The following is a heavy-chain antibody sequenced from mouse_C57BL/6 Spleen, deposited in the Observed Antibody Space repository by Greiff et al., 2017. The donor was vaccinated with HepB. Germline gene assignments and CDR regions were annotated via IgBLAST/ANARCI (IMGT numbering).Heavy chain of an antibody. Sequence: VKLQQPGAELVKPGASVKLSCKASGYTFTSYWMQWVKQRPGQGLEWIGEIDPSDSYTNYNQKFKGKATLTVDTSSSTAYMQLSSLTSEDSAVYYCARNYGSSSRAMDYWGQGTSVTVSS. V-gene: IGHV1-50*01. CDR1: GYTFTSYW. CDR3: ARNYGSSSRAMDY. CDR2: IDPSDSYT. J-gene: IGHJ4*01. D-gene: IGHD1-1*01.